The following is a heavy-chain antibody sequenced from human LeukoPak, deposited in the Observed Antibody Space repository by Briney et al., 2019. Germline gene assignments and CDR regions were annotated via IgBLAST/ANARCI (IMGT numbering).Heavy chain of an antibody. Sequence: RSQTLSLTCAISGDSVSSNSAAWNWIRQSPSRGLEWLGRTYYKSKWYNDYAVSVKSRITINPDTSKNQLSLRLTSVTAADTAMYYCGRNAAYCIDLWGQGTLVTVSS. CDR1: GDSVSSNSAA. D-gene: IGHD2-15*01. J-gene: IGHJ1*01. CDR2: TYYKSKWYN. CDR3: GRNAAYCIDL. V-gene: IGHV6-1*01.